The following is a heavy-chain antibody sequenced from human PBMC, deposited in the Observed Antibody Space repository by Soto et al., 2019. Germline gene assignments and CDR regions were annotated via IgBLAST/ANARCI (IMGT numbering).Heavy chain of an antibody. CDR2: SSGSGGET. V-gene: IGHV3-23*01. CDR1: GFSFSTYA. D-gene: IGHD2-2*01. CDR3: AKDSSGVPAAFDY. Sequence: GESLKISCGSSGFSFSTYAMSWVRQAPGKGLEWVSTSSGSGGETYYADSVKGRFTISRDDFKNTLYLQMNSLRVEDTATYYCAKDSSGVPAAFDYWGQGTLVTVSS. J-gene: IGHJ4*02.